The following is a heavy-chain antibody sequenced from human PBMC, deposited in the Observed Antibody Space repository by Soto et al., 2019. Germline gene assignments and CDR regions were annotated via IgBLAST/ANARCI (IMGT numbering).Heavy chain of an antibody. J-gene: IGHJ6*02. CDR1: GGSISSYY. V-gene: IGHV4-59*01. Sequence: SETLSLTCTVSGGSISSYYWSWIRQPPGKGLEWIGYIYYSGSTNYNPSLKSRVTISVDTSKNQFSLKLSSVTAADTAVYYCARDNSSTSPEGYYYYYYGMDAWGQGTTVTVSS. D-gene: IGHD2-2*01. CDR3: ARDNSSTSPEGYYYYYYGMDA. CDR2: IYYSGST.